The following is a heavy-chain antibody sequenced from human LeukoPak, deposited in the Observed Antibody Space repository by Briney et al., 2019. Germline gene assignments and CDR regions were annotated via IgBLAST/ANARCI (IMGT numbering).Heavy chain of an antibody. J-gene: IGHJ4*02. CDR2: IYYSGST. Sequence: PSETLSLTCTVSGVSISSTSYYWGWIRQPPGKGLEWIASIYYSGSTYYNPSLKSRVTISVDTSKNQFSLKLSSVTAADTAVYCCARGNYDYVWGGIDYWGQGTLVTVSS. V-gene: IGHV4-39*01. D-gene: IGHD3-16*01. CDR1: GVSISSTSYY. CDR3: ARGNYDYVWGGIDY.